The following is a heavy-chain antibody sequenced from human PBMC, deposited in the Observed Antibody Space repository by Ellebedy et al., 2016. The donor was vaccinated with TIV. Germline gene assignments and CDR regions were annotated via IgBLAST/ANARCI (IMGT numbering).Heavy chain of an antibody. V-gene: IGHV4-34*01. CDR2: INHSGST. CDR1: GGSFSGYY. J-gene: IGHJ6*02. D-gene: IGHD2-2*01. CDR3: ARPLRYCSSTSCVGMDV. Sequence: SETLSLTCAVYGGSFSGYYWSWIRQPPGKGLEWIGEINHSGSTNYNPSLKSRVTISVDTSKNQFSLKLSSVTAADTAVYYCARPLRYCSSTSCVGMDVWGQGTTVTVSS.